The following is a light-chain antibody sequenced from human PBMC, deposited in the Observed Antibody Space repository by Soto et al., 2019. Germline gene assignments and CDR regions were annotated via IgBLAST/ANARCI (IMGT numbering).Light chain of an antibody. CDR2: EVS. CDR3: DSYTRLRSIVV. V-gene: IGLV2-14*01. J-gene: IGLJ2*01. CDR1: SSDVGSYNY. Sequence: QSVLTQPASVSWSPGQSITISCTGGSSDVGSYNYVSWYQQFPGKVHKLIICEVSNRPSGVSRRFTGSKSGKTASLTISGLQPEDVVDYHCDSYTRLRSIVVLGGGTK.